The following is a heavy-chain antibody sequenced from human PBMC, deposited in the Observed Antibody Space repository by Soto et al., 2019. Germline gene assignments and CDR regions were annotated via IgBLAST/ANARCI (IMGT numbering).Heavy chain of an antibody. J-gene: IGHJ4*02. Sequence: PGGSLRLSCAASGLTLTDAWMNWVRQTPGKGLEWVGLIKSKTDGGTTDYAAPAKGRFIISIDDSKNILYLQMNGLKTEDTAVYSCSTAGHGKNVYWGRGTLVTVSS. CDR2: IKSKTDGGTT. CDR1: GLTLTDAW. CDR3: STAGHGKNVY. V-gene: IGHV3-15*01.